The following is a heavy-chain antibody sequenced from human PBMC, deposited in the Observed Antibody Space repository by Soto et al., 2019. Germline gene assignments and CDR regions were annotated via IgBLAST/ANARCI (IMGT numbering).Heavy chain of an antibody. CDR1: GFTFSSYA. CDR3: ARGKTWAQFDY. CDR2: ISTNGGST. D-gene: IGHD1-26*01. Sequence: GGSLRLSCAASGFTFSSYAMHWVRQAPGKGLEYVSAISTNGGSTYYANSVKGRFTISRDNSKSTLFLQMGSLRADDWAVYYCARGKTWAQFDYWGQGT. V-gene: IGHV3-64*01. J-gene: IGHJ4*02.